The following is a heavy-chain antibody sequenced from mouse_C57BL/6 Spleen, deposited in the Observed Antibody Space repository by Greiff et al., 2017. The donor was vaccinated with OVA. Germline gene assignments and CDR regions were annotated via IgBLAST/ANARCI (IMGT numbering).Heavy chain of an antibody. CDR2: IHPNSGST. CDR1: GYTFTSYW. Sequence: VQLQQPGAELVKPGASVKLSCKASGYTFTSYWMHWVKQRPGQGLEWIGMIHPNSGSTNYNEKFKSKATLTVDKSSSTAYMQLSSLTSEDSAVYYCSTTVVEDDYFDYWGQGTTLTVSS. D-gene: IGHD1-1*01. CDR3: STTVVEDDYFDY. J-gene: IGHJ2*01. V-gene: IGHV1-64*01.